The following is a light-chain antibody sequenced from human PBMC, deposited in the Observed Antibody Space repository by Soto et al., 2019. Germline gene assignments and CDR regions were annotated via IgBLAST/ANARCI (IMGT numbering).Light chain of an antibody. Sequence: EIVLTQSPGTLSLSPGERATLSCRASQSASSYLAWYQQKPGQAPRLLIYGASSRATDIPRRFNCSGSGTDFTVTSSGLETEDFEVYYCQQYNRSPRTCGQGTKVEIK. J-gene: IGKJ1*01. CDR2: GAS. CDR1: QSASSY. V-gene: IGKV3-20*01. CDR3: QQYNRSPRT.